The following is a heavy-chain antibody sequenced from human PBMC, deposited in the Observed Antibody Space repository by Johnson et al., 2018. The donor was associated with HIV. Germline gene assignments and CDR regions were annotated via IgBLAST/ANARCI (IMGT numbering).Heavy chain of an antibody. V-gene: IGHV3-33*01. CDR2: IRYDGSNK. J-gene: IGHJ3*02. D-gene: IGHD6-6*01. CDR1: GFTFSSYG. Sequence: QMQLVESGGGVVQPGGSLRLSCAASGFTFSSYGMHWVRQAPGKGLEWVAVIRYDGSNKFYADSVQGRFTITRDNAKNSLYLQMNSLRAEDTAVYYCARDRIRSSHAFDIWGQGTMVTVSS. CDR3: ARDRIRSSHAFDI.